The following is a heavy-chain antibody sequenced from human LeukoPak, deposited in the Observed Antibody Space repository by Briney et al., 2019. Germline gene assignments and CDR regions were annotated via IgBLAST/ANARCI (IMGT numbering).Heavy chain of an antibody. J-gene: IGHJ4*02. CDR3: VKDINYGGSDYFDY. CDR2: ISWNSGSI. D-gene: IGHD4-23*01. V-gene: IGHV3-9*01. Sequence: GGSLRLSCAASGFTFDDYAMHWVRQAPGKGLEWVSGISWNSGSIDCADSVKGRFTISRDNAKNSLYLQMNSLRPEDTALYHCVKDINYGGSDYFDYWGQGTLVTVSS. CDR1: GFTFDDYA.